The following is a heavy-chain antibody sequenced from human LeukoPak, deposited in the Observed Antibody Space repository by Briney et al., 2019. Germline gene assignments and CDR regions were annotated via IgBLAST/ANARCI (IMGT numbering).Heavy chain of an antibody. D-gene: IGHD3-16*02. V-gene: IGHV4-39*02. CDR3: AREGVWGSYRHYYFDY. CDR2: IYYSGST. Sequence: SETLSLTCTVSGGSISSSSYYWGWIRQPPGKGPEWIGSIYYSGSTYYNPSLKSRVTISIDTSKNQFSLKLSSVTAADTAVYYCAREGVWGSYRHYYFDYWGQGTLVTVSS. CDR1: GGSISSSSYY. J-gene: IGHJ4*02.